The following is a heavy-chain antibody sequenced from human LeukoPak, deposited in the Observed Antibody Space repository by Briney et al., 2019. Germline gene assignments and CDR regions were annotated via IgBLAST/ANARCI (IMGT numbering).Heavy chain of an antibody. D-gene: IGHD1-26*01. Sequence: PGGSLRLSCAASGLTFSIYPMHWVRQAPGKGLEWVAVISYDGTNKYHADSVKGRFTITRENSRNTLYLQINSLRVEDTAVYYCALGGSSGAFDIWGQGTMVTVSS. CDR2: ISYDGTNK. V-gene: IGHV3-30-3*01. CDR1: GLTFSIYP. CDR3: ALGGSSGAFDI. J-gene: IGHJ3*02.